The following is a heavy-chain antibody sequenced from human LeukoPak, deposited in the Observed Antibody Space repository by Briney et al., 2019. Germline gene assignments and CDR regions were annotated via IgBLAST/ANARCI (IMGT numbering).Heavy chain of an antibody. CDR1: GFTFSSYW. V-gene: IGHV3-7*03. CDR3: AREHDYGDYVTEYYFDY. CDR2: IKQDGSEK. J-gene: IGHJ4*02. Sequence: PGGSLRLSCAASGFTFSSYWMSWVRQAPGKGLEWVANIKQDGSEKYYVDPVKGRFTISRDNAKNSLYLQMNSLRAEDTAVYYCAREHDYGDYVTEYYFDYWGQGTLVTVSS. D-gene: IGHD4-17*01.